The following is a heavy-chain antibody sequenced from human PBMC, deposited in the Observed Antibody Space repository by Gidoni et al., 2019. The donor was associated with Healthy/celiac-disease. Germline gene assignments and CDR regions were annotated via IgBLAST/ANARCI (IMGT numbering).Heavy chain of an antibody. CDR2: ISYDGSNK. D-gene: IGHD1-26*01. CDR3: ANQGSYPGDPDVDY. Sequence: QVQLVESGGGVVQPGRSLRLSCEASGFTFSSYGMHWVRQAPGKGLEWVAVISYDGSNKYYADSVKGRFTISRDNSKNTLYLQMNSLRAEDTAVYYCANQGSYPGDPDVDYWGQGTLVTVSS. CDR1: GFTFSSYG. J-gene: IGHJ4*02. V-gene: IGHV3-30*18.